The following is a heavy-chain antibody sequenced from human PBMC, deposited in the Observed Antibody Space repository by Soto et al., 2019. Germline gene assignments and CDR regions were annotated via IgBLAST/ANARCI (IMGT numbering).Heavy chain of an antibody. Sequence: ASVKVSCKASGYTFTSYGISWVRQAPGQRLEWMGWINAYNGNTNYAQKLQGRVTMTTDTSTSTAYMELRSLRSDDTAVYYCAGDKGRDIVVVPAATWGQGTLVTVSS. V-gene: IGHV1-18*04. J-gene: IGHJ4*02. CDR2: INAYNGNT. D-gene: IGHD2-2*01. CDR1: GYTFTSYG. CDR3: AGDKGRDIVVVPAAT.